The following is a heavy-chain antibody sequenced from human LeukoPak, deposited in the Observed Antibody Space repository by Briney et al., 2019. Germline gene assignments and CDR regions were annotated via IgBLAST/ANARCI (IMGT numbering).Heavy chain of an antibody. Sequence: ASVKVSCKASGYTFTSYYMHWVRQAPGQGLEWMGIINPSGGSTSYAQKFQGRVTMTRDTSTSTVYMELSSLRSEDTAVYYCARDLAGIVGVTAWSDPWGQGTLVTVSS. CDR3: ARDLAGIVGVTAWSDP. CDR1: GYTFTSYY. CDR2: INPSGGST. J-gene: IGHJ5*02. V-gene: IGHV1-46*01. D-gene: IGHD1-26*01.